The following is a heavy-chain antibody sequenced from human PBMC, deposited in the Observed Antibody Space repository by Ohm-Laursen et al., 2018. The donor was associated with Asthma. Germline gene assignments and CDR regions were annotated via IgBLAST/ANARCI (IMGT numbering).Heavy chain of an antibody. D-gene: IGHD6-6*01. CDR1: GYTFTSYY. CDR2: IIPTGGST. V-gene: IGHV1-46*01. Sequence: GASVKVSCKASGYTFTSYYMHWLRQAPGQGLEWMGMIIPTGGSTSYAQAFQGRVSMTRDTSTSTVYMELNSLKSEDTAVYYCARVSGSTSSFDSWGQGTPVTVSS. CDR3: ARVSGSTSSFDS. J-gene: IGHJ4*02.